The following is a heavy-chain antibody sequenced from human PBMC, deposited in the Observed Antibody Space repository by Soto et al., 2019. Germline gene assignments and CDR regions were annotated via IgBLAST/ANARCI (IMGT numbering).Heavy chain of an antibody. CDR2: IIPIFGTA. V-gene: IGHV1-69*06. CDR1: GGTFSSYA. CDR3: ATPAVVPLPYYYYYGMDV. D-gene: IGHD2-15*01. Sequence: SVKVSCKASGGTFSSYAISWVRQAPGQGLEWIGGIIPIFGTANYAQKLQGRVTITADKSTSTAYMELSSLRSEDTAVYYCATPAVVPLPYYYYYGMDVWGQGTTVAV. J-gene: IGHJ6*02.